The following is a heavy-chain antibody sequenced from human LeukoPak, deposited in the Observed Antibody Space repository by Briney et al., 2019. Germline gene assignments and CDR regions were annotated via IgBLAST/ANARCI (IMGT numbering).Heavy chain of an antibody. Sequence: PGASRRLSCAASGFTFSNYAMSWVGQAPGKGREWVSAIIGGGSGIYYADSMKSRFTISRDNSKNTLYLQINSLRAEDTAVYYCAKWGYYDVLTGYYVSDYWGQGTLVTVSS. V-gene: IGHV3-23*01. D-gene: IGHD3-9*01. CDR1: GFTFSNYA. J-gene: IGHJ4*02. CDR2: IIGGGSGI. CDR3: AKWGYYDVLTGYYVSDY.